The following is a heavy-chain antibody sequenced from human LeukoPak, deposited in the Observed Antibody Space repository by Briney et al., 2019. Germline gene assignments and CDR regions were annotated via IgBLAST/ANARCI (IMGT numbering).Heavy chain of an antibody. J-gene: IGHJ4*02. CDR1: GYTFTTYY. Sequence: ASVKVSCKASGYTFTTYYIHWVRQAPGQGLEWMGWINPNSGGTSYAQKFQGRVTVTRDTSITTAYMELSSLRSDATAVYYCARDGSVPYDYWGQGTLVTVSS. V-gene: IGHV1-2*02. CDR2: INPNSGGT. CDR3: ARDGSVPYDY.